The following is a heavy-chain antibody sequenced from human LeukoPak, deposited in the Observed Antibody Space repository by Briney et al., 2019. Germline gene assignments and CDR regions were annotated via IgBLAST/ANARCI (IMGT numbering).Heavy chain of an antibody. Sequence: ASVKVSCKASGYTFTGYYMHWVRQAPGQGLEWMGWINPNSGGTNYAQKFQGWVTMTRDTSISTAYMELSRLRSDDTAVYYCARDGDNWNDVGTFDYWGQGTLVTVSS. CDR2: INPNSGGT. CDR3: ARDGDNWNDVGTFDY. J-gene: IGHJ4*02. CDR1: GYTFTGYY. D-gene: IGHD1-20*01. V-gene: IGHV1-2*04.